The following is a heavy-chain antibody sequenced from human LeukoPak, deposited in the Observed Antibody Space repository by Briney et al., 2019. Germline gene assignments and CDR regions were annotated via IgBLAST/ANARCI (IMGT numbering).Heavy chain of an antibody. V-gene: IGHV4-59*01. Sequence: SETLSLTCTVSGGSINSYYWSWIRQPPGKGLEWIGYISYSGSTNYNPSLKSRVTISLDTSKTQFFLKLSSVTAADTALYYCARGNANWGQGTPVTVSS. CDR2: ISYSGST. CDR3: ARGNAN. CDR1: GGSINSYY. J-gene: IGHJ4*02.